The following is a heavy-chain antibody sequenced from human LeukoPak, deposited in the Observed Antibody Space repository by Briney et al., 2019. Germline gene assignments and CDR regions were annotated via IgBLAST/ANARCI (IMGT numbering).Heavy chain of an antibody. D-gene: IGHD5-18*01. CDR3: ARRGYSYCLDY. Sequence: PGGSLRLSCAASGFTFSDYYMSWIRQAPAKGLEWVSYISCSGSTIYYADSVKGRFTIYRDNDKNYLYLPMQSERSGHRAVFYCARRGYSYCLDYWGQGTLVTVSS. V-gene: IGHV3-11*04. J-gene: IGHJ4*02. CDR2: ISCSGSTI. CDR1: GFTFSDYY.